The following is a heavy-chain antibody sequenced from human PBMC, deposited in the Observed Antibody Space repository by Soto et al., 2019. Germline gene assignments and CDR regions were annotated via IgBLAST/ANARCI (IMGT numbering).Heavy chain of an antibody. CDR1: GYTFTSYG. D-gene: IGHD3-22*01. J-gene: IGHJ4*02. CDR2: ISAYNGNT. Sequence: ASVKVSCKASGYTFTSYGISWVRQAPGQGLEWMGWISAYNGNTNYAQKLQGRVTMTTDTSTSTAYMELRSLRSDDTAVYYCARVDYYDSSGYNAWDYWGQGTLVTVSS. V-gene: IGHV1-18*01. CDR3: ARVDYYDSSGYNAWDY.